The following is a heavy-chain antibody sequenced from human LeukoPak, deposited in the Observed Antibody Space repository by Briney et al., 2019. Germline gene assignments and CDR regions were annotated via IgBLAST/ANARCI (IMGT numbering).Heavy chain of an antibody. CDR1: GFTFSSYA. J-gene: IGHJ4*02. V-gene: IGHV3-23*01. CDR3: AKGPWLAYPYYFDY. CDR2: ISGSDGTT. D-gene: IGHD6-19*01. Sequence: PGGSQRLSCAASGFTFSSYAMSWVRQAPGKGLEWVSSISGSDGTTYYADSVKGRFTISRDNSKYTLSLQMNSLRDDDTAVYYCAKGPWLAYPYYFDYWGQGTLVTVSS.